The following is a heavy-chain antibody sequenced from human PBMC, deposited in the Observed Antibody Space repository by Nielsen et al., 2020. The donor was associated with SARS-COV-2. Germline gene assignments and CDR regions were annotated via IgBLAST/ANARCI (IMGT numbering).Heavy chain of an antibody. CDR3: ARAGIVVVVAYYGMDV. J-gene: IGHJ6*02. CDR2: ISSSSTTI. Sequence: GGSLRLSCAASGFTFSRYSMNWVRQAPGKGLEWVSYISSSSTTIYYADSVQGRFTVSRDNAKNSLYLQMNSLRAEDTAVYYCARAGIVVVVAYYGMDVWGQGTTVTVSS. V-gene: IGHV3-48*04. CDR1: GFTFSRYS. D-gene: IGHD2-15*01.